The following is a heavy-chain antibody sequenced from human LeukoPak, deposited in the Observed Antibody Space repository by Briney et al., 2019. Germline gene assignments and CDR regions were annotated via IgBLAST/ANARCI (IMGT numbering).Heavy chain of an antibody. V-gene: IGHV1-18*01. J-gene: IGHJ5*02. CDR2: ISGYNGNT. CDR1: VYTFTSYG. Sequence: ASVKVSWKASVYTFTSYGISWVRLAHGQGLEWMGWISGYNGNTNYAQKLQGRVTMTTDTSTSTAYMELRSLRFDDTAVYYCARDGAAADNGNWFDPWGQGTLVTVSS. CDR3: ARDGAAADNGNWFDP. D-gene: IGHD6-13*01.